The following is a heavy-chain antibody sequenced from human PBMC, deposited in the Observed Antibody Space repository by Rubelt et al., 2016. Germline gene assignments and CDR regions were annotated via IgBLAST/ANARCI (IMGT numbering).Heavy chain of an antibody. D-gene: IGHD3-22*01. Sequence: QVQLQESGPGLVKPSETLSLTCSVSGGSISSYYWSWIRQPPGKGLEWIGYIYYSGSTNYNPSLKSRVTISVDTSKNQLYLKLSSGTAADTALYYCVNYYYDSSGYYFGYFQHWGQGTLVTVSS. J-gene: IGHJ1*01. CDR3: VNYYYDSSGYYFGYFQH. CDR1: GGSISSYY. CDR2: IYYSGST. V-gene: IGHV4-59*08.